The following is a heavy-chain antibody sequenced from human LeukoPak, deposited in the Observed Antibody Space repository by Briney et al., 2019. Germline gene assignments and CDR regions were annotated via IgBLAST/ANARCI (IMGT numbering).Heavy chain of an antibody. CDR2: ISYDENIK. Sequence: PGGSLRLSCAASGFTFSSYAMHWVRQAPGKGLEWVAAISYDENIKNYADSVKGRFTISRDNSKNTLYLQMNSLRAEDTAVYYCARGPYGSGSYYSDYWGQGTLVTVSS. CDR1: GFTFSSYA. V-gene: IGHV3-30*04. J-gene: IGHJ4*02. CDR3: ARGPYGSGSYYSDY. D-gene: IGHD3-10*01.